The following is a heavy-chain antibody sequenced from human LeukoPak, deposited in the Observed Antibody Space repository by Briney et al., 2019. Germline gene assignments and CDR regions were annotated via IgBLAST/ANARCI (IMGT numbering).Heavy chain of an antibody. CDR1: GFTFSSYG. D-gene: IGHD1-26*01. CDR3: ARGWELPYALDI. V-gene: IGHV3-33*08. Sequence: PGGSLRLSCAASGFTFSSYGMHWVRQAPGKGLEWVAVIWFDGSYKYYADSVKGRLTISRDNSKNTLYLQMNRLRAEDTAVYYCARGWELPYALDIWGQGTVVTVSS. CDR2: IWFDGSYK. J-gene: IGHJ3*02.